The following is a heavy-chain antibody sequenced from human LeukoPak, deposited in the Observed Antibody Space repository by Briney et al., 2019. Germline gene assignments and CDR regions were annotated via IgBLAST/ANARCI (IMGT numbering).Heavy chain of an antibody. Sequence: PSETLSLTCTVSGGSISSSSYYWGWIRQPPGKGLEWIGSIYSIGSTYYNPSLKSRVTISVDTSKNQFSLKLSSLTAADTAVYYCARAAYCGGDCYLFDYWGQGTLVTVSS. CDR1: GGSISSSSYY. V-gene: IGHV4-39*01. CDR3: ARAAYCGGDCYLFDY. D-gene: IGHD2-21*02. J-gene: IGHJ4*02. CDR2: IYSIGST.